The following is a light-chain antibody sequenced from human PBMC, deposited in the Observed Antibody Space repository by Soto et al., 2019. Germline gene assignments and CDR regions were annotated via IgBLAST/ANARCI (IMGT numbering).Light chain of an antibody. J-gene: IGKJ1*01. V-gene: IGKV3-20*01. CDR2: GAS. CDR1: QSVATN. Sequence: VLTQSPATLSVSPGARFTLSCRASQSVATNLAWYQQKPGQAPSLLIYGASNRATGVPDRFSGGGSGTDFTLTSSRLEPEDFAVYFCQQYVTAPRTFGQGTKVDIK. CDR3: QQYVTAPRT.